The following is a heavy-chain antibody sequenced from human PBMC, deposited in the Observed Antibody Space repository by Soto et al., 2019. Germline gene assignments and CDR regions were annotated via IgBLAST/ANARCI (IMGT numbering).Heavy chain of an antibody. V-gene: IGHV3-74*01. CDR2: LSSVGNTA. CDR1: GFSFNNDW. D-gene: IGHD1-26*01. CDR3: VRGKYSGSYFFDY. J-gene: IGHJ4*02. Sequence: VQLVESGGGLVQPGGSLRLSCEASGFSFNNDWMHWVRQAPGKGLVWVSSLSSVGNTADYADSVKGRFTISRDNAKNTLYLQMNSLGAEDTAIYYCVRGKYSGSYFFDYWGQGTLVTVSS.